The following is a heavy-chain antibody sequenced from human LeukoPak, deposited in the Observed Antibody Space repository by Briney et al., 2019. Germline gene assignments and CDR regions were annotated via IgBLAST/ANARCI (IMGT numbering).Heavy chain of an antibody. CDR2: ISGSGGNT. CDR1: GFTFNNYG. V-gene: IGHV3-23*01. D-gene: IGHD1-1*01. J-gene: IGHJ4*02. CDR3: AKDMRTLDYFDY. Sequence: PGGSLRLSCAASGFTFNNYGMSWVRQAPGKGLEWVSGISGSGGNTYYADSVKSRFTISRDNSKKTLYLQMNSLRAEDTAIYYCAKDMRTLDYFDYWGQGTLVTVSS.